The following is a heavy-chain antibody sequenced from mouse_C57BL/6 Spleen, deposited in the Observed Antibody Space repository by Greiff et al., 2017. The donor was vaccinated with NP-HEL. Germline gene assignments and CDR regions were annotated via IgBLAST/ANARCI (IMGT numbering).Heavy chain of an antibody. J-gene: IGHJ2*01. D-gene: IGHD1-1*01. CDR2: IYPSDSET. CDR1: GYTFTSYW. CDR3: ARITTVVAGDYFDY. V-gene: IGHV1-61*01. Sequence: QVQLQQPGAELVRPGSSVKLSCKASGYTFTSYWRDWVKQRPGQGLEWIGNIYPSDSETHYNQKFKDKATLTVDKSSSTAYMQLSSLTSEDSAVYYCARITTVVAGDYFDYWGQGTTLTVSS.